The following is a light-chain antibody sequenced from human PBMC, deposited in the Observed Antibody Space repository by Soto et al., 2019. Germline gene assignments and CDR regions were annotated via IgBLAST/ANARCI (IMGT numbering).Light chain of an antibody. V-gene: IGLV2-14*03. CDR1: SSDVGGYNY. J-gene: IGLJ1*01. Sequence: QSALTQPASVSGSPGQSITISCTGTSSDVGGYNYVSWYQHHPGKAPKLMIYHVTVRPSGVSNRFSGSKSDDTASLTISGLQAEDEADYYCASFTSTYSYVFGTGTKLTVL. CDR2: HVT. CDR3: ASFTSTYSYV.